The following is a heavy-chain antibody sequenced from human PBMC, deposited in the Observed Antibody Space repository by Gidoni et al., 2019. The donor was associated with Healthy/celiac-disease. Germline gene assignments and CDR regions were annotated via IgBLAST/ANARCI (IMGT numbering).Heavy chain of an antibody. J-gene: IGHJ4*02. V-gene: IGHV3-21*01. CDR3: ARDPGRGEDLEGY. CDR2: ISSSSSYI. CDR1: GFTFSSYS. Sequence: EVQLVESGGGLVKPGGSLRLSCAASGFTFSSYSMNWVRQAPGKGLEWVSSISSSSSYIYYADSVKGRFTISRDNAKNSLYLQMNSLRAEDTAVYYCARDPGRGEDLEGYWGQGTLVTVSS. D-gene: IGHD3-10*01.